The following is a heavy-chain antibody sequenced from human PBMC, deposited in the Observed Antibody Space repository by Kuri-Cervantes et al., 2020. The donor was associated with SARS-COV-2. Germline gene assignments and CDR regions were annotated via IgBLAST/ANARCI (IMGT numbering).Heavy chain of an antibody. CDR3: ARSIIAVAGFGGRDY. D-gene: IGHD6-19*01. CDR1: GFTVSSNY. Sequence: GGSLRLSCAASGFTVSSNYMSCVRQAPGKGLEWVSVIYSGGSTYYADSVKGRFTISRDNSKNTLYLQMNSLRAEDTAVYYCARSIIAVAGFGGRDYWGQGTLVTVSS. V-gene: IGHV3-53*01. J-gene: IGHJ4*02. CDR2: IYSGGST.